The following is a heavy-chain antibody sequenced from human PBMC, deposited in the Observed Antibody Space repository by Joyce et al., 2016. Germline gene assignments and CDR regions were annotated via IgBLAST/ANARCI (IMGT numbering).Heavy chain of an antibody. J-gene: IGHJ2*01. V-gene: IGHV4-31*03. Sequence: QVQLQESGPGLVKPSQTLSLTCTVSGGSISSAGYYWNWIRHHPGKGLEWIGSLYYRGSTYYNPSLKSRVTISVDTSKNQFSLRLSSVTAADTAVYYCARESYYGSGSYRWRFFDLWGRGTLVTVSS. CDR1: GGSISSAGYY. CDR2: LYYRGST. CDR3: ARESYYGSGSYRWRFFDL. D-gene: IGHD3-10*01.